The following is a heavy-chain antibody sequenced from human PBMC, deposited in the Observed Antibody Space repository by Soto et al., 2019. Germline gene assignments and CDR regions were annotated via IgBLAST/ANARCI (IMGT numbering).Heavy chain of an antibody. CDR3: ARVSGSYYYGMDV. CDR1: GGAITSVNW. CDR2: IYHSGST. V-gene: IGHV4-4*02. Sequence: QVQLQESGPGLVKPSGTLSLTAAVPGGAITSVNWGSWVGQPPGKGLEWIGEIYHSGSTNYNPSLKSRVTISVAKSKNQFSLKLSSVPAADTAVYYCARVSGSYYYGMDVWGQGTTVTVSS. D-gene: IGHD1-26*01. J-gene: IGHJ6*02.